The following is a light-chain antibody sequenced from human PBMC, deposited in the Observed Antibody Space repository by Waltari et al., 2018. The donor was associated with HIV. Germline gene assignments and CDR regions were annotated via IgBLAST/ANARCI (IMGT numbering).Light chain of an antibody. V-gene: IGLV1-40*01. J-gene: IGLJ3*02. Sequence: QSVLTQPPSVSGAPGQRVTISCNGSRSNLGAGYDVQWYQQFQGTAPKLLTYVDHNRPSGVPARFSGSKSGTSASLAITGAQAADEADYYCQSYDNSLSGWVFGGGTKLTVL. CDR2: VDH. CDR1: RSNLGAGYD. CDR3: QSYDNSLSGWV.